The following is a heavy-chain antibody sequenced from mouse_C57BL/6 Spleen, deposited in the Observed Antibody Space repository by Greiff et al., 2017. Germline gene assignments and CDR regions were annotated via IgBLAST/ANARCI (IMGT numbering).Heavy chain of an antibody. D-gene: IGHD4-1*01. Sequence: VQLQQPGAELVLPGASVKLSCKASGYNFTSYWMHWVKQRPGQGLEWIGEIDPSDSFTNYNQKFKGKSTLTVDKSSSTAYMQLRSLTSEDSAVYYCARWDWDYVDYWGQGTTLTVAS. J-gene: IGHJ2*01. V-gene: IGHV1-69*01. CDR3: ARWDWDYVDY. CDR1: GYNFTSYW. CDR2: IDPSDSFT.